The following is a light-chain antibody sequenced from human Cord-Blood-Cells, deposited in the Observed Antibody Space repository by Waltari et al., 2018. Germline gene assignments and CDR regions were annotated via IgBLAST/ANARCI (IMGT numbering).Light chain of an antibody. J-gene: IGKJ5*01. CDR3: QQRSNWPPIT. CDR2: DAS. CDR1: QSVSSY. Sequence: EIVLTQSPATLSLSPGDRATLPCRASQSVSSYLAWYQQKPGQAPRLLIYDASNRAPGIPARFSGSGSGTDFTLTISSLEPEDFAVYYCQQRSNWPPITFGQGTRLEIK. V-gene: IGKV3-11*01.